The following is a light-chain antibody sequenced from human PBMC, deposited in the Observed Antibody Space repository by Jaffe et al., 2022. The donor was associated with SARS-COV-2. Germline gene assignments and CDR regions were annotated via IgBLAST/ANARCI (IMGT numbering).Light chain of an antibody. J-gene: IGLJ1*01. CDR2: ENY. CDR3: GTWDSSLSGV. CDR1: SSKFGNNY. Sequence: QSVLTQPPSVSAAPGQKVTISCSGNSSKFGNNYVSWYQQLPGTAPKLLIYENYKRPSGIPDRFSGSKSGTSATLGITGLQTGDEADYYCGTWDSSLSGVFGTGTKVTVL. V-gene: IGLV1-51*02.